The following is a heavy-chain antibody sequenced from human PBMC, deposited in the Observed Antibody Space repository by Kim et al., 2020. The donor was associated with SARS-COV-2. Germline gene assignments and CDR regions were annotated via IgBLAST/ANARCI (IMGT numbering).Heavy chain of an antibody. CDR1: GGSFSGYY. V-gene: IGHV4-34*01. Sequence: SETLSLTCAVYGGSFSGYYWSWIRQPPGKGLEWIGEINHSGSTNYNPSLKSRVTISVDTSKNQFSLKLSSVTAADTAVYYCARGSGDCSGGSCYPNWFDP. CDR2: INHSGST. J-gene: IGHJ5*02. D-gene: IGHD2-15*01. CDR3: ARGSGDCSGGSCYPNWFDP.